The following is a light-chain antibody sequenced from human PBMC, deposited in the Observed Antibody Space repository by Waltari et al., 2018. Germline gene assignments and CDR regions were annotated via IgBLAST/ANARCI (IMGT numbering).Light chain of an antibody. CDR2: DVS. Sequence: WYQLPPGKAPKLIISDVSQRPSGVTARFSGSKSGYTASLTISGLQTEDEADYYCSAYTATDTYVFGSGTTVTVL. J-gene: IGLJ1*01. V-gene: IGLV2-11*03. CDR3: SAYTATDTYV.